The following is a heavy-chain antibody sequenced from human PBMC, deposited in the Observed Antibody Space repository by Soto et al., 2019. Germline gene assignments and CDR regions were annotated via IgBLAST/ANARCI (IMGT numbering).Heavy chain of an antibody. CDR3: ARTKGYLDY. CDR2: TYYRSKWYI. V-gene: IGHV6-1*01. Sequence: SQTLSLTCAISGDSVSSNSVAWNWIRQSPSRGLEWLGRTYYRSKWYIEYAVSLKSRITINPDTSKNQFSLQLNSVTPEDTAVYYCARTKGYLDYWGQGTLATVSS. CDR1: GDSVSSNSVA. J-gene: IGHJ4*02.